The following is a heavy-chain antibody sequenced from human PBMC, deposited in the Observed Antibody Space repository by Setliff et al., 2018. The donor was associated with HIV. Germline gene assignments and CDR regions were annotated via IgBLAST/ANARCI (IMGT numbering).Heavy chain of an antibody. V-gene: IGHV4-34*01. CDR2: INHSGST. Sequence: NPSETLSLTCAVYGGSFSGSYWSWIRQPPGKGLEWIGEINHSGSTNYNPSLKSRVIISVDTSKNQFSLKLSSVTAADTAVYYCASLWGSSWDAYYYYGMDVWGQGTTVTVSS. CDR3: ASLWGSSWDAYYYYGMDV. J-gene: IGHJ6*02. D-gene: IGHD6-13*01. CDR1: GGSFSGSY.